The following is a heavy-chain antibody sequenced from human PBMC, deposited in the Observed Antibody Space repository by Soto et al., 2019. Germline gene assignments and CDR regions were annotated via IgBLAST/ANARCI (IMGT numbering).Heavy chain of an antibody. Sequence: EVQLAESGGGLAQPGGSLRLSCAGSGFTLSGYATDWVRQAPGKGLEYVSGISSNGVGTYYANSVQGRFTISRDNSKNTVYLQMGSLSPEDMAVYYCARRARPDFYYMDVWGKGTTVTVSS. CDR1: GFTLSGYA. V-gene: IGHV3-64*01. J-gene: IGHJ6*03. D-gene: IGHD6-6*01. CDR2: ISSNGVGT. CDR3: ARRARPDFYYMDV.